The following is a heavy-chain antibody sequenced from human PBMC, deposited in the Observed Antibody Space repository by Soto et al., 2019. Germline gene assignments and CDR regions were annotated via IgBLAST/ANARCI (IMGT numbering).Heavy chain of an antibody. V-gene: IGHV1-69*13. CDR2: IVPIYRTA. J-gene: IGHJ4*02. CDR3: ARDSGAKLSSS. D-gene: IGHD6-13*01. Sequence: SVKVSCKASGGTFSSYRFNWVRQARGQGLEWLGGIVPIYRTADYAQEFQGRVTITADESTRTGYMELSSLKSQDTALYYCARDSGAKLSSSWGQGTLVTVSS. CDR1: GGTFSSYR.